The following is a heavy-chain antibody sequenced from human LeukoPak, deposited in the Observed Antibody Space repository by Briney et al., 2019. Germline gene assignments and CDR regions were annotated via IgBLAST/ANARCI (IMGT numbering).Heavy chain of an antibody. CDR2: ISGSGGST. CDR1: GFTFSSYG. J-gene: IGHJ4*02. V-gene: IGHV3-23*01. Sequence: PGGSLRLSCAASGFTFSSYGMSWVRQAPGKGLKWVSAISGSGGSTYYADSVKGRFTISRDNSKNTLYLQMNSLRAEDTAVYYCARDDYYGSGSYSFLFDYWGQGTLVTVSS. D-gene: IGHD3-10*01. CDR3: ARDDYYGSGSYSFLFDY.